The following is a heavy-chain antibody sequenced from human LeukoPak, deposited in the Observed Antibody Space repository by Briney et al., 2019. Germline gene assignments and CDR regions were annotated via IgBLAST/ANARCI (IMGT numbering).Heavy chain of an antibody. CDR2: IIPIFGTA. J-gene: IGHJ4*02. V-gene: IGHV1-69*13. Sequence: ASVKVSCKASGGTFSSYAISWVRQAPGQGLEWMGGIIPIFGTANYAQRFQGRVTITADESTSTAYMELSSLRSEDTAVYYCARTHYDSSGYYTTLFDYWGQGTLVTVSS. CDR1: GGTFSSYA. D-gene: IGHD3-22*01. CDR3: ARTHYDSSGYYTTLFDY.